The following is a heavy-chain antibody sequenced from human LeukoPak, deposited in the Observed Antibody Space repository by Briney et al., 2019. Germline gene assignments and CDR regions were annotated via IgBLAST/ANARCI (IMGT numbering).Heavy chain of an antibody. CDR3: ARALGMDDNWFDP. D-gene: IGHD6-13*01. Sequence: SETLSLTCTVSGGSISSGGYYWSWIRQHPGKGLEWIGYIYYSGSTYYNPSLKSRVTISVDTSKNQFSLKLSSVTAADTAVYYCARALGMDDNWFDPWGQGTLVTVSS. V-gene: IGHV4-31*03. J-gene: IGHJ5*02. CDR2: IYYSGST. CDR1: GGSISSGGYY.